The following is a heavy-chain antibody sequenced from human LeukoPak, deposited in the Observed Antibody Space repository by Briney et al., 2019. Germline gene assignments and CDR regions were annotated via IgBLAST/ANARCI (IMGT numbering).Heavy chain of an antibody. J-gene: IGHJ3*02. D-gene: IGHD3-22*01. CDR1: GGTFSSYA. CDR3: AREYYYESSDYYVVLSGAFDI. V-gene: IGHV1-69*13. CDR2: IIPIFGTA. Sequence: SVKVSCKASGGTFSSYAISWVRQAPGQGLEWMGGIIPIFGTANYAQKFQGRVTITADESTSTAYMELSSLRSEDTAVYYCAREYYYESSDYYVVLSGAFDIWGQGTMVTVSS.